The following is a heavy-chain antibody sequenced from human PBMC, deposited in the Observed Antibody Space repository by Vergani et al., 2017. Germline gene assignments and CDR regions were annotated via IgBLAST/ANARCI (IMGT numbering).Heavy chain of an antibody. D-gene: IGHD6-13*01. CDR2: IYYSGST. J-gene: IGHJ4*02. V-gene: IGHV4-39*01. CDR3: ASEEYSSSQIDY. CDR1: GGSISSSSYY. Sequence: QVQLQESGPGLVKPSETLSLTCTVSGGSISSSSYYWGWSRQPPGKGLEWIGSIYYSGSTYYNPSLKSRVTISVDTSKNQFSLKLSSVTAADTAVYYCASEEYSSSQIDYWGQGTLVTVSS.